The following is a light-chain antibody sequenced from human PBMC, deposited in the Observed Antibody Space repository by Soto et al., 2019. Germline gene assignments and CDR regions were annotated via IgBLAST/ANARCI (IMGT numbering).Light chain of an antibody. CDR2: EVT. J-gene: IGLJ1*01. Sequence: QSALTQPPSASGSPGQSVTISCTGTSSDVGANNYVPWYQQHPGKAPKLMIYEVTKRPSGVPDRFSGSKSGNTASLTVSGLQAEDEADYYCSSYAGANRVFGTGTKLTVL. CDR3: SSYAGANRV. V-gene: IGLV2-8*01. CDR1: SSDVGANNY.